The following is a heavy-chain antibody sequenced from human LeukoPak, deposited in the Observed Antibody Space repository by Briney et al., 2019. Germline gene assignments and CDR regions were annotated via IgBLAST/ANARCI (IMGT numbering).Heavy chain of an antibody. V-gene: IGHV3-13*01. CDR2: IGTAGDT. D-gene: IGHD3-22*01. J-gene: IGHJ5*02. CDR1: VFTFSRYD. Sequence: GGSLRLSCAASVFTFSRYDMHWVRQATGKGLEWVAAIGTAGDTYYPGSVKGRFTISRENAKNSLYLQMNNLRAGDTAVYYCARGNSGSNYFDPWGQGTLVTVSS. CDR3: ARGNSGSNYFDP.